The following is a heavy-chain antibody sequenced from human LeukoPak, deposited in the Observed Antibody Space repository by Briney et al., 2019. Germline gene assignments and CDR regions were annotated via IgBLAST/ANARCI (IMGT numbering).Heavy chain of an antibody. J-gene: IGHJ4*02. CDR3: TRHHPPNDY. Sequence: GGSLRLSCAASGFTFSGSAMHWVRQASGKGLEWVGRIRSKANSYATAYAASVKGRFTISRDDSKNTAYLQMNSLKTEDTAVYYCTRHHPPNDYWGQGTLVTVPS. CDR1: GFTFSGSA. V-gene: IGHV3-73*01. CDR2: IRSKANSYAT.